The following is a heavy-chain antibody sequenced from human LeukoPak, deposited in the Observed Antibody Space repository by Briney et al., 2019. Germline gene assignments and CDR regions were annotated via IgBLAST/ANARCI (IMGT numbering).Heavy chain of an antibody. D-gene: IGHD2-15*01. V-gene: IGHV4-59*01. J-gene: IGHJ5*02. CDR2: IYYSGST. Sequence: MTSETLSLTCTVSGGSISSYYWSWIRQPPGKGLEWIGYIYYSGSTNYNPSLKSRVTISVDTSKNQFSLKLSSVTAADTAVYYCARDLCSGGSSYGRFDPWGQGTLVTVSS. CDR1: GGSISSYY. CDR3: ARDLCSGGSSYGRFDP.